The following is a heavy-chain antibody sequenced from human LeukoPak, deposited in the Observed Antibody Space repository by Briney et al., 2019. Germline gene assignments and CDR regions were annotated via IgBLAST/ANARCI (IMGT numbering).Heavy chain of an antibody. Sequence: ASVKVSCKASGGTFSSYVISWVRQAPGQGLEWMGGIIPTFGTPNYAQKFQGRVTITADESTSTAYMELSSLRSEDTAVYYCARDPKNYYDSSGTSYYYYGMDVWGQGTTVTVSS. V-gene: IGHV1-69*13. J-gene: IGHJ6*02. CDR1: GGTFSSYV. CDR3: ARDPKNYYDSSGTSYYYYGMDV. CDR2: IIPTFGTP. D-gene: IGHD3-22*01.